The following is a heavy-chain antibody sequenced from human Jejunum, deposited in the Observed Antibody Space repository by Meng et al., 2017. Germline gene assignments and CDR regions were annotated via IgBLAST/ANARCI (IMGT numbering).Heavy chain of an antibody. D-gene: IGHD2-2*01. CDR2: IYHGGNT. J-gene: IGHJ4*02. V-gene: IGHV4-4*03. CDR3: VRGEFAMLARFDF. Sequence: QVQLQESVPGLVKPPGTLSLTCAVSSGYINKENWWSWVRQSPERGLEWIGEIYHGGNTNYNPSLKRRVTMSVDESTNQMSLKLTSVTAADTAVYYCVRGEFAMLARFDFWGQGILVTVSS. CDR1: SGYINKENW.